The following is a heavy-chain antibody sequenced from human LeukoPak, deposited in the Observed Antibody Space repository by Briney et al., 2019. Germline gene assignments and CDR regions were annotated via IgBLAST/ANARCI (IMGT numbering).Heavy chain of an antibody. J-gene: IGHJ4*02. Sequence: ASETLSLTCTVFGGSISSYYWSWIRQPPGKGLEWIGYIYYSGSTNYNPSLKSRVIISVDTSKNQFSLKLSSVTAADTAVYYCARGVGYNYRLYHFDYWGQGTLVTVSS. V-gene: IGHV4-59*01. CDR2: IYYSGST. D-gene: IGHD5-12*01. CDR3: ARGVGYNYRLYHFDY. CDR1: GGSISSYY.